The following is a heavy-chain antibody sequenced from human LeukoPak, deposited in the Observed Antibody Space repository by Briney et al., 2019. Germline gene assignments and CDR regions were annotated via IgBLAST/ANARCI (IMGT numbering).Heavy chain of an antibody. J-gene: IGHJ3*02. CDR3: AISPPYDILTGYYYWHALDI. CDR1: GYSFSSYW. CDR2: IYPGDSDT. V-gene: IGHV5-51*01. Sequence: GESLKIPCKGSGYSFSSYWIGWVRQMPGKGLEWMGIIYPGDSDTRYSPSFQGQVTISADKSISTAYLQWSSLKASDTAMYYCAISPPYDILTGYYYWHALDIWGQGTMVTVSS. D-gene: IGHD3-9*01.